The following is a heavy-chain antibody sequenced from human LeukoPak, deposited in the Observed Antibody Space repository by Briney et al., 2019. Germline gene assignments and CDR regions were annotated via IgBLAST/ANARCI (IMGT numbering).Heavy chain of an antibody. D-gene: IGHD3-3*01. CDR2: IKQDGSEK. CDR3: ARDSSAFWSGYSNPFDY. V-gene: IGHV3-7*01. J-gene: IGHJ4*02. CDR1: GFTFSSYW. Sequence: GGSLRLSCAASGFTFSSYWMSWVRQAPGKGLEWVANIKQDGSEKYYVDSVKGRFTISRDNAKNSLYLQMNGLRAEDTAVYYCARDSSAFWSGYSNPFDYWGQGTLVTVSS.